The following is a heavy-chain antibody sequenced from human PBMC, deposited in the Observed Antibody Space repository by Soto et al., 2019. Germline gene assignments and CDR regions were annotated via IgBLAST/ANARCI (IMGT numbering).Heavy chain of an antibody. CDR2: ISSSSSTI. J-gene: IGHJ3*02. CDR3: ARDMITFGGVIVIWAFDI. V-gene: IGHV3-48*01. D-gene: IGHD3-16*02. Sequence: GGSVRLSCAASGFTFSSYSMNWVRQAPGKGLEWVSYISSSSSTIYYADSVKGRFTISRDNAKNSLYLQMNSLRAEDTAVYYCARDMITFGGVIVIWAFDIWGQGTMVTVSS. CDR1: GFTFSSYS.